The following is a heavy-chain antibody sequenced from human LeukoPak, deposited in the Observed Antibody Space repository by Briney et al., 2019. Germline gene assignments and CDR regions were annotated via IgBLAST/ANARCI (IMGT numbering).Heavy chain of an antibody. V-gene: IGHV3-7*01. CDR1: GFTFSSYW. CDR2: IKQDGSEK. Sequence: PGGSLRLSCAASGFTFSSYWMSWVRQAPGKGLEWVANIKQDGSEKYYVDSVKGRFTISRDNAKNSLYLQMNSLRAEDTAVYYCARELTVVAASDYYYYYYMDVWGKGTTVTISS. CDR3: ARELTVVAASDYYYYYYMDV. D-gene: IGHD2-15*01. J-gene: IGHJ6*03.